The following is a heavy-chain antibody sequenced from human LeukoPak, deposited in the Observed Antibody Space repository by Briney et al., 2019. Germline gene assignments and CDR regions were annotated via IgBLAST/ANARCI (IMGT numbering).Heavy chain of an antibody. Sequence: GGSLRLSCAASGFTLSSYWMHWVRQAPGKGLEWVANIKQDGSEKYYVDSVKGRFTISRDNAKNSLYLQMNSLRAEDTALYYCARDATTATGWVYMDVWGKGTTVTISS. CDR1: GFTLSSYW. J-gene: IGHJ6*03. V-gene: IGHV3-7*01. D-gene: IGHD6-13*01. CDR2: IKQDGSEK. CDR3: ARDATTATGWVYMDV.